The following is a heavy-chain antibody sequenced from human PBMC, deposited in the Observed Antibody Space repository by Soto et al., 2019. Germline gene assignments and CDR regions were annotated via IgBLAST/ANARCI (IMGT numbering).Heavy chain of an antibody. V-gene: IGHV3-23*01. Sequence: GGSLRLSCTASGFTFSSYAMSWVRQAPGKGLEWVSDISGSGGSTYYADPVKGRFTISRDNSKNTLYLQMNSLRAEDTAVYYCAKDAYSSSSYLLDYWGQGTLVNVSS. CDR3: AKDAYSSSSYLLDY. CDR1: GFTFSSYA. CDR2: ISGSGGST. D-gene: IGHD6-6*01. J-gene: IGHJ4*02.